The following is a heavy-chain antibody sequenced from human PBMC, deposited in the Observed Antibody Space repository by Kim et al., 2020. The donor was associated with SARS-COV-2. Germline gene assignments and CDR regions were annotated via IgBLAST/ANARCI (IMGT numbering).Heavy chain of an antibody. Sequence: ASVKVSCKASGYTFTSHYIHWVRQAPGQGLEWMGIINPSGGSTSYAQKFQGRVTMTRDTSTSTVYMEVSSLRSEDTAVYYCARDPRDILTGYYYYYYYYMDVWGKGTTVTVFS. V-gene: IGHV1-46*01. J-gene: IGHJ6*03. CDR1: GYTFTSHY. D-gene: IGHD3-9*01. CDR2: INPSGGST. CDR3: ARDPRDILTGYYYYYYYYMDV.